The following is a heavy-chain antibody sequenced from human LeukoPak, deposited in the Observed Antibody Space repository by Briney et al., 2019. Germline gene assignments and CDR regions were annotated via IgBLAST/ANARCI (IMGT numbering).Heavy chain of an antibody. V-gene: IGHV3-53*01. CDR1: GFTVSNDY. CDR2: IYNGDRT. Sequence: GGSLRLSCAASGFTVSNDYVSWVRQAPGKGLEWVSAIYNGDRTYYADSVKGRCSISRDNSKNTVYLQMHSLRAEDTAIYYCAKHMSGYDALDIWGQGTKVTVSS. J-gene: IGHJ3*02. CDR3: AKHMSGYDALDI. D-gene: IGHD3-3*01.